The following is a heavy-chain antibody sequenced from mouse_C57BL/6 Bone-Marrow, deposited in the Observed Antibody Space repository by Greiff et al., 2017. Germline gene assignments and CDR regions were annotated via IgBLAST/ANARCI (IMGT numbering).Heavy chain of an antibody. J-gene: IGHJ1*03. CDR2: INYDGSST. CDR3: ARVTTVDWYFDV. V-gene: IGHV5-16*01. D-gene: IGHD1-1*01. CDR1: GFTFSDYY. Sequence: EVMLVESEGGLVQPGRSMKLSCTASGFTFSDYYMAWVRQVPEKGLEWVANINYDGSSTYYLDSLKSRFIISRDNAKNILYLQMSSLKSEDTATYYCARVTTVDWYFDVWGTGTTVTVSS.